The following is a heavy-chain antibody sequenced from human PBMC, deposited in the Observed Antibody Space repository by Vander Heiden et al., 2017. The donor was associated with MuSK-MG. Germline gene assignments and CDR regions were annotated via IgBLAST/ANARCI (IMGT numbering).Heavy chain of an antibody. V-gene: IGHV3-30*04. CDR1: GFTFNSHE. CDR3: ARDRTDKYSCDL. J-gene: IGHJ5*02. Sequence: QVQLVESGGGVVQPGRSLRLSCAASGFTFNSHEMHWVRQAPGKGLEWVAFISYDGSRKYYADAVKGRFTNSRDNSKNTLYLQMESMRAEDTAVYYFARDRTDKYSCDLWGQGTLVTVSS. CDR2: ISYDGSRK. D-gene: IGHD2-15*01.